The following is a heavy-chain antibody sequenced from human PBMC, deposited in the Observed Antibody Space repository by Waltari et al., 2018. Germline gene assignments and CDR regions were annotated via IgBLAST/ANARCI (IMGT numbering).Heavy chain of an antibody. Sequence: QVQLVESGGGVVQPGRSLRLSCETSGFSFDIYGMPWVRQVPGEGLEGWAVIRAWGSEKFYRDSVKGRFTVSRDTSTNTLYLQMDSLRAEDTAVYYCARDLLDQYYDYWGHGTLVTVSS. J-gene: IGHJ4*01. V-gene: IGHV3-33*01. CDR1: GFSFDIYG. CDR3: ARDLLDQYYDY. CDR2: IRAWGSEK.